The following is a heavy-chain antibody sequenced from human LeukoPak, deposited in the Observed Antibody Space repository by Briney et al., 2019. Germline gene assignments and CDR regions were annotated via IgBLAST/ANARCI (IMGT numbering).Heavy chain of an antibody. CDR3: ARGYSATIDY. CDR1: GFTFSSYW. CDR2: INSDGSTT. J-gene: IGHJ4*02. Sequence: GGSLRLSCAASGFTFSSYWVHWVRQAPGNGLVWVSRINSDGSTTNYADSVKGRFTISRDNAKNTLYLQMNSLRVEDTAVYYCARGYSATIDYWGQGSQVTVSS. D-gene: IGHD5-24*01. V-gene: IGHV3-74*01.